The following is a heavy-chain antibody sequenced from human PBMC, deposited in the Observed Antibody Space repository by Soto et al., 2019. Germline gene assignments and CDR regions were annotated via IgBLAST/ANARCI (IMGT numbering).Heavy chain of an antibody. D-gene: IGHD3-10*01. CDR3: ASQVLLPYGMDV. CDR1: GYTFTSYA. V-gene: IGHV1-3*01. CDR2: INAGNGNT. J-gene: IGHJ6*02. Sequence: ASVXVSCKASGYTFTSYAMHWVRQAPGQRLEWMGWINAGNGNTKYSQKFQGRVTITRDTSASTAYMELSSLRSEDTAVYYCASQVLLPYGMDVWGQGTTVTVSS.